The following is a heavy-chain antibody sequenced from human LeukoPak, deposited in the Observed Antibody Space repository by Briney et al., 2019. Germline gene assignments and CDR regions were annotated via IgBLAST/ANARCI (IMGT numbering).Heavy chain of an antibody. D-gene: IGHD3-10*01. CDR1: GGSISSYY. J-gene: IGHJ4*02. CDR3: ARDLRDVLLWFGEFQD. CDR2: IYYSGST. V-gene: IGHV4-59*12. Sequence: SETLSLTCTVPGGSISSYYWSWIRQPPGKGLEWIGYIYYSGSTNYNPSLKSRVTISVDKSKNQFSLKLSSVTAADTAVYYCARDLRDVLLWFGEFQDWGQGTLVTVSS.